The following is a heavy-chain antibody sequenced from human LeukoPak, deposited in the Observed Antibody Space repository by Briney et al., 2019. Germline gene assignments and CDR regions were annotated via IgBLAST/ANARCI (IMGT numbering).Heavy chain of an antibody. D-gene: IGHD3-16*01. CDR2: IWYDGSNK. Sequence: GGSLRLSCAACGFTFSSYAMHWVRQAPGKGRGWVAVIWYDGSNKYYADSVKGRFTISRDNSKNTLYLQMNSLRAEDTAVYYCARPAYTAAYDLWGQGTMVTVSS. CDR1: GFTFSSYA. CDR3: ARPAYTAAYDL. V-gene: IGHV3-30*04. J-gene: IGHJ3*01.